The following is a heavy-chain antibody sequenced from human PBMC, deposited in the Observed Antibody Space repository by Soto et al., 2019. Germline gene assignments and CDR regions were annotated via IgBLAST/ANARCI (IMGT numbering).Heavy chain of an antibody. Sequence: SETLSLTCTVSGGSISSGDYYWSWIRQPPGKGLEWIGYIYYSGSTYYNPSLKSRVTISVDTSKNQFSLKLSSVTAADTAVYYCARERDGYNLVNDYWGQGTLVTVSS. J-gene: IGHJ4*02. CDR2: IYYSGST. D-gene: IGHD5-12*01. V-gene: IGHV4-30-4*01. CDR3: ARERDGYNLVNDY. CDR1: GGSISSGDYY.